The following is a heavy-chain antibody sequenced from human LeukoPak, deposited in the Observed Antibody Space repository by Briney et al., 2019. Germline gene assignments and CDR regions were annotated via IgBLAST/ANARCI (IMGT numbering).Heavy chain of an antibody. D-gene: IGHD2-15*01. Sequence: ASVKVSCKASGYTFTSYYMHWARQAPGQGLEWMGIINPSGGSTSYAQKFQGRVTMTRDTSTSTVYMELSSLRSEDTAVYYCARDLASPTALAATPYNWFDPWGQGTLVTVSS. V-gene: IGHV1-46*01. J-gene: IGHJ5*02. CDR3: ARDLASPTALAATPYNWFDP. CDR2: INPSGGST. CDR1: GYTFTSYY.